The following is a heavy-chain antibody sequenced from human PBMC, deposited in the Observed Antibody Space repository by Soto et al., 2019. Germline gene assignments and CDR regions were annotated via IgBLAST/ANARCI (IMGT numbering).Heavy chain of an antibody. Sequence: PGGSLRLSCAASGFTFGTFARNWVRQPPGKGLEWVTGIYGDSSGTFYADTVKGRFTISRDNYKNTLYLKLNSLRAEVLAVYYCAKDVRPDGYWDFDYWGQGTLVTVSS. D-gene: IGHD5-12*01. V-gene: IGHV3-23*03. J-gene: IGHJ4*02. CDR2: IYGDSSGT. CDR1: GFTFGTFA. CDR3: AKDVRPDGYWDFDY.